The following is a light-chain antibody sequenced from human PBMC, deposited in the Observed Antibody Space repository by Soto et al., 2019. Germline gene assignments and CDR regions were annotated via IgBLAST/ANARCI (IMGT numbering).Light chain of an antibody. Sequence: LWSQSAAAVSLSPGDRATNSCRASHNVSSPLAWYQQSPGQAPRLLIYGASSRATGITDRLSGSGSGTDFTRTNSRLQPEDFAVYYCQQYKTFGQGTKVDIK. CDR1: HNVSSP. J-gene: IGKJ1*01. CDR2: GAS. CDR3: QQYKT. V-gene: IGKV3-20*01.